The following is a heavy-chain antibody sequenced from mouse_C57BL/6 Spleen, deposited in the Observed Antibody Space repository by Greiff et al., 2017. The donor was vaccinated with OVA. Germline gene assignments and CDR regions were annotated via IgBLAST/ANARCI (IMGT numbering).Heavy chain of an antibody. V-gene: IGHV2-2*01. Sequence: VKLQQSGPGLVQPSQSLSITCTVSGFSLTSYGVHWVRQSPGKGLEWLGVIWSGGSTDYNAAFISRLSISKDNSKSQVFFKMNSLQADDTAIYYCARNWDDYDVEAWFAYWGQGTLVTVSA. CDR1: GFSLTSYG. CDR2: IWSGGST. J-gene: IGHJ3*01. D-gene: IGHD2-4*01. CDR3: ARNWDDYDVEAWFAY.